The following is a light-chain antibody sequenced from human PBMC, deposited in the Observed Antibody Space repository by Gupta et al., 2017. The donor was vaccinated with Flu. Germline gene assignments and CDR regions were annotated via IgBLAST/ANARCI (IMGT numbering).Light chain of an antibody. CDR3: SSDTSISTLV. CDR1: GSDFGGYNY. Sequence: SAPTQPPSASGSPGPSLTISCPGTGSDFGGYNYVSWHQHHPGKPPKLMIYEVSKRPAGVSNRFSGSKSGNTASLTISGRQAEDEADYYCSSDTSISTLVFGGGTKLTVL. V-gene: IGLV2-14*01. CDR2: EVS. J-gene: IGLJ2*01.